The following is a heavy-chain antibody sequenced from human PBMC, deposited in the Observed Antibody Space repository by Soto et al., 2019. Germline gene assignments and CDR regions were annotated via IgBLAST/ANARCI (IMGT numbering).Heavy chain of an antibody. D-gene: IGHD3-10*01. CDR2: IWYDGSNK. Sequence: GSLRLSCAASGFTFSSYGMHWVRQAPGKGLEWVAVIWYDGSNKYYADSVKGRFTISRDNSKNTLYLQMNSLRAEDTAVYYCARDGFRYGSGSYYNYRGAAFDIWGQGTMVTVSS. CDR3: ARDGFRYGSGSYYNYRGAAFDI. CDR1: GFTFSSYG. J-gene: IGHJ3*02. V-gene: IGHV3-33*01.